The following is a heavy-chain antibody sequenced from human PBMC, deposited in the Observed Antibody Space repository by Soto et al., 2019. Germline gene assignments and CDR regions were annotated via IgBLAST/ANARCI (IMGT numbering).Heavy chain of an antibody. CDR3: SRGDATKIDVTTYYGMDV. J-gene: IGHJ6*02. V-gene: IGHV1-69*12. CDR1: GGTLRNYG. Sequence: QVQLVQSGAEVKKPGSSVRVSCKASGGTLRNYGISWVRQAPGQGLEWMGGIIPVFGTANYAQKFQGRVTITAXEXTXTXYRAVTSLRSEDTAVYYCSRGDATKIDVTTYYGMDVWGQGTTVTVSS. CDR2: IIPVFGTA. D-gene: IGHD4-17*01.